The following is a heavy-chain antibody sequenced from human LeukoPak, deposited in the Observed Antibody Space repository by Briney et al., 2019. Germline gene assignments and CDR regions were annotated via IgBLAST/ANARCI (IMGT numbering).Heavy chain of an antibody. CDR2: IYYSGST. CDR1: GGSISSYF. V-gene: IGHV4-59*01. J-gene: IGHJ5*02. D-gene: IGHD4-17*01. CDR3: ARGNYGDYVLSWFDR. Sequence: PSETLSLTCTVSGGSISSYFRSWIRQPPGKGLEWIGYIYYSGSTNYNPSLKSRVTLSVDTSKNQFSLKLSSVTAADTAVYYCARGNYGDYVLSWFDRWGQGTLVTVSS.